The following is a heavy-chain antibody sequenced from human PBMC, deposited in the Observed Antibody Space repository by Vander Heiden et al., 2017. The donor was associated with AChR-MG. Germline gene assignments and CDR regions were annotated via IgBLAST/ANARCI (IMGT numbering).Heavy chain of an antibody. CDR3: AKLGGGYYYGGRDY. V-gene: IGHV3-30*18. J-gene: IGHJ4*02. CDR1: GFAFSSFA. D-gene: IGHD3-22*01. Sequence: QVQLVESGGRVVQSGGSLRLSCAASGFAFSSFAMTWVRQAPGKGLEWVALIPFDGNDKAYADSVKGRFTISRDNSKNTMYLQMNTLRVEDTAVYYGAKLGGGYYYGGRDYWGQGTLVTVSS. CDR2: IPFDGNDK.